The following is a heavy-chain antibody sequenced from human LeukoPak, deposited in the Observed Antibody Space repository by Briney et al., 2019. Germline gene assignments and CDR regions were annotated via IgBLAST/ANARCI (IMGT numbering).Heavy chain of an antibody. D-gene: IGHD1-14*01. Sequence: PGGSLRLSCAASGFTFSSYAMHWVRQAPGKGLDWVAIISYDGSNKYYADSVKGRFTISRDNSKNTLYLQMNSLRAEDTAVYYCAKGHAEFHFDYWGQGTLVTVSS. CDR1: GFTFSSYA. CDR3: AKGHAEFHFDY. J-gene: IGHJ4*02. CDR2: ISYDGSNK. V-gene: IGHV3-30*04.